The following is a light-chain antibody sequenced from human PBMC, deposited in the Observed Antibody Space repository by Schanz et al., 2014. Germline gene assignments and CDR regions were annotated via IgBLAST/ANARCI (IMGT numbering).Light chain of an antibody. J-gene: IGLJ1*01. V-gene: IGLV2-14*03. CDR3: SSYTSISTLNYV. CDR1: SSDVGGYNY. Sequence: QSALTQPASVSGSPGQSITISCTGTSSDVGGYNYVSWYQQHPGKAPKLMIYDVSNRPSGVSNRFSGSRSGNTASLTISGIQAEDEADYYCSSYTSISTLNYVFGSGTKLTVL. CDR2: DVS.